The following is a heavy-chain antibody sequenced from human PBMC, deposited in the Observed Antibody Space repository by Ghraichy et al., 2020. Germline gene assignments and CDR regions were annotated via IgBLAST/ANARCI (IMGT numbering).Heavy chain of an antibody. Sequence: ASVKVSCKVSGYSFTELSMHWVRQAPGKGLEWMGGFDPEDGETIYAQKFQGRVTVTEDTSTDTAYMELSSLRSEDTAVYYCTTDQIVGATQSGWGQGTLVTVSS. V-gene: IGHV1-24*01. CDR2: FDPEDGET. CDR3: TTDQIVGATQSG. J-gene: IGHJ3*01. CDR1: GYSFTELS. D-gene: IGHD1-26*01.